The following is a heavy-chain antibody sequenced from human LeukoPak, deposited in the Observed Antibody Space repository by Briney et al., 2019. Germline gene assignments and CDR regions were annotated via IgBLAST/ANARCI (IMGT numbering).Heavy chain of an antibody. CDR1: GFSFSSYT. V-gene: IGHV3-7*01. D-gene: IGHD3-9*01. CDR2: MKEDGSDI. J-gene: IGHJ4*02. CDR3: ARGGARYLDS. Sequence: GGSLRLSCVASGFSFSSYTMSWVRQAPGKGREGVAKMKEDGSDIHYVDSVRGRFTICRDNAKNSLCLQMSSLRVEDTAVYYCARGGARYLDSWGQGILVTVSS.